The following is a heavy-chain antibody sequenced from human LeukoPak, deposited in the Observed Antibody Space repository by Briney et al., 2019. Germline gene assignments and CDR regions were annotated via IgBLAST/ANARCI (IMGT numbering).Heavy chain of an antibody. D-gene: IGHD6-13*01. CDR2: IYDSGSP. CDR3: ARVVGIAAAATGDYYNYYGMDV. Sequence: SETLSLTCTVSGGSVSSYYWGWIRQPPGKGLAWIGYIYDSGSPKYNPSLKSRVTMSVDTSKNQFSLKLSSVTAADTAVYYCARVVGIAAAATGDYYNYYGMDVWGQGTTITVSS. V-gene: IGHV4-59*02. CDR1: GGSVSSYY. J-gene: IGHJ6*02.